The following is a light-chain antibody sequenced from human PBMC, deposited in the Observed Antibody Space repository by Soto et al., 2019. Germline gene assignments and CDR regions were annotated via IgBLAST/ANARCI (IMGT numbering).Light chain of an antibody. Sequence: EIVLTQSPGTLSLSPGERATLSCRASQLFSSSYLAWYQQKPGQAPRLLIYGASRRATGVPDRFSGSGSGTDFTLTISRLEPEDFAVYYCQQYGSSPITFGQGTRLEIK. J-gene: IGKJ5*01. CDR2: GAS. CDR1: QLFSSSY. V-gene: IGKV3-20*01. CDR3: QQYGSSPIT.